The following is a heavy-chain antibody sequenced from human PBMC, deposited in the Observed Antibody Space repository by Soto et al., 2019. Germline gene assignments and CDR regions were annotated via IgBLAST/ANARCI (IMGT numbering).Heavy chain of an antibody. D-gene: IGHD2-15*01. V-gene: IGHV4-59*01. CDR3: ASLRSGGSCYKGVSDY. CDR1: GGSISSYY. CDR2: IYYSVST. J-gene: IGHJ4*02. Sequence: SETLSLTCTVSGGSISSYYWSWIRQPPGKGLEWIGYIYYSVSTNYNPSLKSRVTISVDTSKNQFSLKLSSVTAADTAVYYCASLRSGGSCYKGVSDYWGQGTLVTVSS.